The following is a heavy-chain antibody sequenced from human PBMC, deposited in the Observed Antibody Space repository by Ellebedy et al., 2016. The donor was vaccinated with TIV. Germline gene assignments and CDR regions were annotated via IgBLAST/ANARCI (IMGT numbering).Heavy chain of an antibody. CDR2: LFYNGSN. J-gene: IGHJ4*02. D-gene: IGHD4-23*01. CDR3: ARDRNYGGNVGFDY. Sequence: MPSETLSLTCTVSGGSISSYYWSWIRQPPGKGLEWIGYLFYNGSNNYNPSLKSRITMSVDTSKNQFSLKLSSVTAAEKAVYSCARDRNYGGNVGFDYWGQGTLVTVSS. V-gene: IGHV4-59*01. CDR1: GGSISSYY.